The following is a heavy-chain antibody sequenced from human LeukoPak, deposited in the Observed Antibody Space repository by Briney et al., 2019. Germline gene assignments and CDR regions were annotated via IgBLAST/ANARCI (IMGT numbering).Heavy chain of an antibody. Sequence: ASVKASCKASGGTFSSYAINWVRQAPGQGLEWMGRIIPILIRANYAQKFQGRITITADKSTSIAYMELSSLRSEDTAVYYCAGALYCSSASCQNRNYYYGMDVWGQGTTVTVSS. D-gene: IGHD2-2*01. J-gene: IGHJ6*02. CDR3: AGALYCSSASCQNRNYYYGMDV. V-gene: IGHV1-69*04. CDR1: GGTFSSYA. CDR2: IIPILIRA.